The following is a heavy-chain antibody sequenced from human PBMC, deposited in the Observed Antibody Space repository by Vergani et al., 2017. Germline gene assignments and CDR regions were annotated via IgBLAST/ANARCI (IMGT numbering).Heavy chain of an antibody. CDR3: LGDGSYYYGMDV. J-gene: IGHJ6*02. D-gene: IGHD3-16*01. V-gene: IGHV3-30*02. CDR2: IRYDGSNK. CDR1: GFTFSSYG. Sequence: QVQLVESGGGVVQPGGSLRLSCAASGFTFSSYGMHWVRQAPGKGLEWVAFIRYDGSNKYYADSVKGRFTISRDNSKNTLYLQMNSLRAEDTAVSYCLGDGSYYYGMDVWGQGTTVTVSS.